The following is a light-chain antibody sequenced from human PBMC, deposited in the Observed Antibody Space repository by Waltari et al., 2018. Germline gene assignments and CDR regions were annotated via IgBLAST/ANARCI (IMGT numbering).Light chain of an antibody. CDR3: QQYNNWPPQDA. J-gene: IGKJ2*01. Sequence: EIVMTQSPATLSVSPGERATLSCRASQSVSSNLAWYQQQPGQAPRLPIYGATTRATGIPARFSGSGSGTEFTLTISSLQSEDFAIYYCQQYNNWPPQDAFGQGTKLEIK. CDR1: QSVSSN. V-gene: IGKV3-15*01. CDR2: GAT.